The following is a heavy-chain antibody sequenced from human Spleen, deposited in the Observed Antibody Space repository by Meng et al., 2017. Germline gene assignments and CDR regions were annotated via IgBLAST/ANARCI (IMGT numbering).Heavy chain of an antibody. CDR2: IIDKNGVT. J-gene: IGHJ4*02. CDR3: AKRWPIPGG. Sequence: GESLKISCSASGFTFTNYAMSWVRQAPGKGLEWISDIIDKNGVTNYADSVKGRFTVSRDSSKKTLYLQMNSLRVEDTAVYYCAKRWPIPGGGGQGTLVTVSS. CDR1: GFTFTNYA. D-gene: IGHD5-24*01. V-gene: IGHV3-23*01.